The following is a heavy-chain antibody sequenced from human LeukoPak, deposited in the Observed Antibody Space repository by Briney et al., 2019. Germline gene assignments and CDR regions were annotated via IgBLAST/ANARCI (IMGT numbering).Heavy chain of an antibody. V-gene: IGHV4-59*01. CDR2: IYYSGST. Sequence: PSETLSLTCTVSGGSISSYYWSWIRQPPGKGLEWIGYIYYSGSTNYNPSLKSRATISVDTSKNQFSLKLSSVTAADTAVYYCARGSSWVKIDYWGQGTLVTVSS. J-gene: IGHJ4*02. D-gene: IGHD6-13*01. CDR1: GGSISSYY. CDR3: ARGSSWVKIDY.